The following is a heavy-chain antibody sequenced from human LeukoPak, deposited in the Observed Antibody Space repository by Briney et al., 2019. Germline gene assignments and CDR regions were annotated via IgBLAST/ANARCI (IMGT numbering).Heavy chain of an antibody. V-gene: IGHV3-30*18. CDR3: AKAAIVVVVAAARVYFDY. CDR1: GFTFSSYG. J-gene: IGHJ4*02. D-gene: IGHD2-15*01. Sequence: GGSLRLSCAASGFTFSSYGMHWVRQAPGKGLEWVAVISYDGSNKYYADSVKGRFTISRDNPKNTLYLQMNSLRAEDTAVYYCAKAAIVVVVAAARVYFDYWGRGTLVTVSS. CDR2: ISYDGSNK.